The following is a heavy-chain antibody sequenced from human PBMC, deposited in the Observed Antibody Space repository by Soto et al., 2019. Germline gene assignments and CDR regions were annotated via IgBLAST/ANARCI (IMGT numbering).Heavy chain of an antibody. J-gene: IGHJ5*02. CDR3: ARRTESGYLEWFDP. V-gene: IGHV4-59*08. Sequence: PSDTLSLTCTVSGGSISIYYWSWIRQPPGKGLEWIGYIYYSGSTNYNPSLKSRVTISVDTSKNQFSLKLSSVTAADTAVYYCARRTESGYLEWFDPWGQGTLVTVSS. CDR2: IYYSGST. CDR1: GGSISIYY. D-gene: IGHD3-22*01.